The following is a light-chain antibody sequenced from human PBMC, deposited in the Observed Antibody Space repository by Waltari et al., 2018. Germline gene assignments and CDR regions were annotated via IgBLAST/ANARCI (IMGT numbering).Light chain of an antibody. CDR2: GAS. J-gene: IGKJ3*01. CDR1: QSINSH. CDR3: QQYNKWPLT. V-gene: IGKV3-15*01. Sequence: EVVLTQSPATVSVSHGETATLSCRASQSINSHLAWYQQKPGQAPRLLIYGASTRATGIPARFSGSGSGTDFTLTISSLQSEDFAIYYCQQYNKWPLTFGPGTKVHF.